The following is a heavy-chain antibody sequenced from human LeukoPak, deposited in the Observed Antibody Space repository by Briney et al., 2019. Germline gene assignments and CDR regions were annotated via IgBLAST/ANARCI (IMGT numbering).Heavy chain of an antibody. Sequence: SVKVSXKASGGTFSSYAISWVRQAPGQGLEWMGGIIPIFGTANYAQKFQGRVTITTDESTSTAYMELSSLRSEDTAVHYCVQDRKHWRVTAGLDAFDIWGQGTMVTVSS. D-gene: IGHD2-21*02. CDR1: GGTFSSYA. V-gene: IGHV1-69*05. CDR3: VQDRKHWRVTAGLDAFDI. CDR2: IIPIFGTA. J-gene: IGHJ3*02.